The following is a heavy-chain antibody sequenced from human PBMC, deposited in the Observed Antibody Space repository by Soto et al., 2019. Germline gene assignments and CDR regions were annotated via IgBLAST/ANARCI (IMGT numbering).Heavy chain of an antibody. CDR2: IYYTGST. J-gene: IGHJ4*02. D-gene: IGHD3-3*01. Sequence: QPQLQESGPGLVKPSETLSLTCTVSGGSISSGSYYWGWIRQPPGKGLEWIGTIYYTGSTYYNPSLKSRVTISVDTSKNQFSLKLSSVTAADTAVYFCTRRLRFLETVDYWGQGTLVTVSS. CDR3: TRRLRFLETVDY. V-gene: IGHV4-39*01. CDR1: GGSISSGSYY.